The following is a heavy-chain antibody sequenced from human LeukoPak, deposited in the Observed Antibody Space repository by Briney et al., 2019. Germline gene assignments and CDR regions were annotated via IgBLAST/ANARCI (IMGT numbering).Heavy chain of an antibody. CDR1: GFTFSSYW. V-gene: IGHV3-7*03. Sequence: GSLRLSCAASGFTFSSYWISWVRQAPGKGLEWVANIKQDGSEKYYVDSVKGRFTLSRDNAKNSLYLQMSSLRAEDTALYLCAGGDRNGWYFYYWGQGTLVTVSS. J-gene: IGHJ4*02. CDR2: IKQDGSEK. CDR3: AGGDRNGWYFYY. D-gene: IGHD6-19*01.